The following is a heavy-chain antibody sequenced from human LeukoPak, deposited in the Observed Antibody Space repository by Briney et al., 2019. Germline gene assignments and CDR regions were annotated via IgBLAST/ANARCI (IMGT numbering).Heavy chain of an antibody. CDR2: ISGSGGRT. J-gene: IGHJ4*02. Sequence: GGSLRLSCAASGFSFSVYAMSWVRQAPGKGLEWVSSISGSGGRTNYTNSVKGRFTISRENFKNTVYLEMNNLGAEDTALYYCAKGGQDFDFWRFDYWGQGNLVIVSS. CDR3: AKGGQDFDFWRFDY. D-gene: IGHD3-3*01. CDR1: GFSFSVYA. V-gene: IGHV3-23*01.